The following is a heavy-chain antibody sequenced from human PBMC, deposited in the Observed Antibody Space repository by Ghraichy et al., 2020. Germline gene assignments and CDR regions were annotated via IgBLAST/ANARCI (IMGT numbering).Heavy chain of an antibody. Sequence: GESLNISCAASGFTFSNAWMSWVRQAPGKGLEWVGRIKSKTDGGTTDYAAPVKGSFTISRDDSKNTLYLQMNSLKTEDTAVYYWTTTYYGSGSVYWGQGTLVTVSS. V-gene: IGHV3-15*01. CDR1: GFTFSNAW. J-gene: IGHJ4*02. D-gene: IGHD3-10*01. CDR3: TTTYYGSGSVY. CDR2: IKSKTDGGTT.